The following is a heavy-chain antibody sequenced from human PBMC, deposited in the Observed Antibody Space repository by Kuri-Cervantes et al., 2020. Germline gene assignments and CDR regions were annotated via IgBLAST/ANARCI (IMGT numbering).Heavy chain of an antibody. D-gene: IGHD3-10*01. V-gene: IGHV3-21*04. CDR2: ISSSSSYI. J-gene: IGHJ6*02. CDR3: ARARWFGELFHQKSYGMDV. Sequence: GESLKISCAASGFTFSSYSMNWVRQAPGKGLEWVSSISSSSSYIYYADSVKGRFTISRDNAKNSLYLQMNSLRAEDTAVYYCARARWFGELFHQKSYGMDVWGQGTTVTVSS. CDR1: GFTFSSYS.